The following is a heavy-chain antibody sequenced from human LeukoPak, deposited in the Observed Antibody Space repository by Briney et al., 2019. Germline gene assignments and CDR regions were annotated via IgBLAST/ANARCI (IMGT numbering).Heavy chain of an antibody. J-gene: IGHJ6*03. CDR2: ISVSGNT. CDR1: GFTLSSYA. V-gene: IGHV3-23*01. D-gene: IGHD6-13*01. Sequence: GGSLRLSCAASGFTLSSYAMSWVRQGPGKGLEWVSAISVSGNTYHADSVKGRFTISRDSSKNTLYLQMNSLRAEDTAVYYCARDRAYSSSWYVPYYYCYYYMDVWGKGTTVTISS. CDR3: ARDRAYSSSWYVPYYYCYYYMDV.